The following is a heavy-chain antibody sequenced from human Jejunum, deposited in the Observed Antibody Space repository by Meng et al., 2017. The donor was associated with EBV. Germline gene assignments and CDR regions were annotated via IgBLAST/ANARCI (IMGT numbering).Heavy chain of an antibody. CDR2: IYHGGGT. D-gene: IGHD5-24*01. V-gene: IGHV4-4*02. CDR1: DGSISGW. J-gene: IGHJ4*02. CDR3: AKVGYGGYNYLES. Sequence: VHLQESGPGLVQPSETLSLTCAVSDGSISGWWTWVRQPPGKGLEWIGEIYHGGGTNYNPSLMSRLTISVDNSNQFSLKLNSVTAADTAVYYCAKVGYGGYNYLESWGRGTLVTVAS.